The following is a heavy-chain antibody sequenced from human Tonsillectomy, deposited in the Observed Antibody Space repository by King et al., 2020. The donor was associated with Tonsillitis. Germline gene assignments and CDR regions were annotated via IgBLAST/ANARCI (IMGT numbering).Heavy chain of an antibody. D-gene: IGHD5-24*01. V-gene: IGHV3-30*03. Sequence: VQLVESGGGVVQPGRSLRLSCAASGFTFSSYGMHWVRQAPGKGLEWVAVISYDGSNKYYADSVKGRFTISRDNSKNTLYLQMNSLRAEDTAVYYCAPLFPEDGYNYGGGWDYWGQGTLVTVSS. CDR1: GFTFSSYG. J-gene: IGHJ4*02. CDR3: APLFPEDGYNYGGGWDY. CDR2: ISYDGSNK.